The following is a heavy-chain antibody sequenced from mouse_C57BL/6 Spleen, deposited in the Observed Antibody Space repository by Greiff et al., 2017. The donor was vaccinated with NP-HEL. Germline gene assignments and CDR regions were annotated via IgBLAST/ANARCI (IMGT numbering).Heavy chain of an antibody. CDR2: IYPGDGDT. J-gene: IGHJ2*01. Sequence: QVQLQQSGPELVKPGASVKISCKASGYAFSSSWMNWVKQRPGKGLEWIGRIYPGDGDTNYNGKFKGKATLTADKSSSTAYMQLSSLTSEDSAVYFCAREGITTVVVGEDYWGQGTTLTVSS. D-gene: IGHD1-1*01. V-gene: IGHV1-82*01. CDR1: GYAFSSSW. CDR3: AREGITTVVVGEDY.